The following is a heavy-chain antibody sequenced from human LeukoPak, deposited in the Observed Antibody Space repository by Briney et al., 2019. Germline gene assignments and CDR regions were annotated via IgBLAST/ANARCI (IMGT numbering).Heavy chain of an antibody. CDR3: ARDKAYYDFWIGYDTGFGP. Sequence: PGGSLRLCCAASGFTFSSYWMCWVRQARGKGLELVANIKQDGSEYYYVYSVKGRFTTSRENAKTSPYLQMNSLRAEDTAVYCCARDKAYYDFWIGYDTGFGPWGQGTLVTVSS. V-gene: IGHV3-7*01. CDR2: IKQDGSEY. J-gene: IGHJ5*02. D-gene: IGHD3-3*01. CDR1: GFTFSSYW.